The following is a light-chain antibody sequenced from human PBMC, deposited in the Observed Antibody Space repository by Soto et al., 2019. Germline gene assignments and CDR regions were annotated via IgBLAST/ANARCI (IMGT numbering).Light chain of an antibody. CDR3: CSYTSSSTHV. J-gene: IGLJ1*01. CDR1: SSDVGGYNF. Sequence: QSALTQPASVSGSPGQSITIFCTGTSSDVGGYNFVSWYQQHPGKVPKLMIFDVNRRPSGVSDRFSGSKSGNTASLTISGLQAEDEGDYYCCSYTSSSTHVFGSGNKLTVL. CDR2: DVN. V-gene: IGLV2-14*03.